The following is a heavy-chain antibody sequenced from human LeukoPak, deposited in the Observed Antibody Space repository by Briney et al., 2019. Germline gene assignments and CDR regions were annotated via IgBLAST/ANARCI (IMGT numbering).Heavy chain of an antibody. CDR1: GFTFGTYT. CDR3: ARERFDP. V-gene: IGHV3-74*01. J-gene: IGHJ5*02. Sequence: GGSLRLSCSASGFTFGTYTMHWVRQAPGKGLVWVSRINTDGTSTNYADSVKGRFTISRDNAKNTLYLQMNSLRAEDTAVYYCARERFDPWGQGTLVTVSS. CDR2: INTDGTST.